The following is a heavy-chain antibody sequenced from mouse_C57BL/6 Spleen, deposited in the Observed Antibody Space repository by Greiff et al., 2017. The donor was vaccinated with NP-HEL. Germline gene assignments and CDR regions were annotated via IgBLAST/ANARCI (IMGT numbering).Heavy chain of an antibody. CDR1: GFSLSTSGMG. V-gene: IGHV8-12*01. J-gene: IGHJ1*03. Sequence: QVTLKESGPGILQSSQTLSLTCSFSGFSLSTSGMGVSWIRQPSGKGLEWLAHIYWDDDKRYNPSLKSRLTISKDTSRNQVFLKITSVDTADTATYYCARRPTMITTGYFDVWGTGTTVTVSS. CDR3: ARRPTMITTGYFDV. CDR2: IYWDDDK. D-gene: IGHD2-4*01.